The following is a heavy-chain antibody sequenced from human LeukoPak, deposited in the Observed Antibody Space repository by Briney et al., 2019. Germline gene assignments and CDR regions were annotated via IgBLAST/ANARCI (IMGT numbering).Heavy chain of an antibody. CDR1: GESFSSYY. D-gene: IGHD1-26*01. CDR2: IYYSGST. J-gene: IGHJ3*02. Sequence: SETLSLTCAVYGESFSSYYWSWIRQPPGKGLEWIGYIYYSGSTNYNPSLKSRVTISVDTSKNQFSLKLSSVTAADTAVYYCARDGGELDAFDIWGQGTMVTVSS. V-gene: IGHV4-59*01. CDR3: ARDGGELDAFDI.